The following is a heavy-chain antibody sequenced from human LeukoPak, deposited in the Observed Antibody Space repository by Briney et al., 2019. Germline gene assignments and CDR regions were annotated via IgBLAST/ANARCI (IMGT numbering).Heavy chain of an antibody. CDR2: IYTSGST. Sequence: PSETLSLTCTVSGGSISSYYWSWIRQPAGKGLEWIGRIYTSGSTNYNPSLKSRGTMSVDTSKNQFSLKLSSVTAADTAVYYCAREYDFWSGYQTYYFDYWGQGTLVTVSS. CDR1: GGSISSYY. CDR3: AREYDFWSGYQTYYFDY. V-gene: IGHV4-4*07. J-gene: IGHJ4*02. D-gene: IGHD3-3*01.